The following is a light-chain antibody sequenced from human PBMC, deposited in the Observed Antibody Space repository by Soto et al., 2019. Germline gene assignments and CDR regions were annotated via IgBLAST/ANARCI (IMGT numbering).Light chain of an antibody. J-gene: IGKJ1*01. CDR1: QSVSSY. CDR2: DAS. CDR3: QQYGSSPWT. V-gene: IGKV3-20*01. Sequence: EVVLSASPVTLSLSPGERATRSCRASQSVSSYLAWYQQKPGQAPRVLIYDASNRATGIPARFSGSGSGTDFTLTISRLEPEDFAVYYCQQYGSSPWTFGQGTKVDIK.